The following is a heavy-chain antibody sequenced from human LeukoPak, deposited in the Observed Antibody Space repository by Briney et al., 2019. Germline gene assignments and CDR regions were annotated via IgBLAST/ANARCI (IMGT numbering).Heavy chain of an antibody. D-gene: IGHD1-26*01. J-gene: IGHJ4*02. CDR2: IRYDGSNK. CDR1: GFTFSSCG. V-gene: IGHV3-30*02. Sequence: GGSLRLSCAASGFTFSSCGMHWVRQAPGKGLEWVAFIRYDGSNKYYADSVKGRFTISRDNSKNTLYLQMNSLRAEDTAVYYCAKDRVGATDWGQGTLVTVSS. CDR3: AKDRVGATD.